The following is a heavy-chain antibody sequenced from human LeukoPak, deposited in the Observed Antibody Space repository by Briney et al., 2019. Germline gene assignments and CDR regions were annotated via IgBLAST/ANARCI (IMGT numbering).Heavy chain of an antibody. V-gene: IGHV4-34*01. CDR1: GGSFRGSY. D-gene: IGHD5-18*01. CDR3: ARAAGDTAMVYYYYYGMDV. CDR2: INHSGST. J-gene: IGHJ6*02. Sequence: SETLSLTCAVYGGSFRGSYWSWIRQPPGKGLEWIGEINHSGSTNLNPSLKSRVTMSVDTSKTQFSLKLSSVTAADTAVYYCARAAGDTAMVYYYYYGMDVWGQGTTVTVSS.